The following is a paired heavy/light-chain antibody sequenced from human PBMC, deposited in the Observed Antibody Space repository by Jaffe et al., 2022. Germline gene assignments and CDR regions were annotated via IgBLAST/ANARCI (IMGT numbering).Heavy chain of an antibody. V-gene: IGHV4-38-2*01. CDR1: GYSITSGHY. D-gene: IGHD3-9*01. J-gene: IGHJ4*02. Sequence: QVQLQESGPGLLKPSETLSLTCAVSGYSITSGHYWGWIRQPPGRGLEWIANIYHTGNTYYNPSLKSRVTISVDTSKNHFSLSLSSVTAADTAVYYCARRVFEILTGDYGPMSHFDYWGRGILVTVSS. CDR3: ARRVFEILTGDYGPMSHFDY. CDR2: IYHTGNT.
Light chain of an antibody. Sequence: QSVLTQPPSVSGAPGQRVTISCTGSSSNIGAGYDVHWYQQLPGTSPKLLMYGNSYRPSGVPERFFASKSGTSASLAITGLQAEDEADYYCQSYDISLSGYVVFGGGTKLTVL. V-gene: IGLV1-40*01. CDR1: SSNIGAGYD. CDR3: QSYDISLSGYVV. CDR2: GNS. J-gene: IGLJ2*01.